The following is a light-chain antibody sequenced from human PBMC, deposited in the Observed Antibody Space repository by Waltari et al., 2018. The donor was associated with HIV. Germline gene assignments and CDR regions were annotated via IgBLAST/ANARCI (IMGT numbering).Light chain of an antibody. CDR3: CSYTGSKIYV. CDR2: DGT. Sequence: QSALTQPRPVSGSPGQSVTVSCTVTNNDAGVYNYVPWYQQHPGQAPKFIIFDGTARPSGIPDRFSGSKSGNTASLTISGLQAEDEADYYCCSYTGSKIYVFGTGTQVTVL. CDR1: NNDAGVYNY. V-gene: IGLV2-11*01. J-gene: IGLJ1*01.